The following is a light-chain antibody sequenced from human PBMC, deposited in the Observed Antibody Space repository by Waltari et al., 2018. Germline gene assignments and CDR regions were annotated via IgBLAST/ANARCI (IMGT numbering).Light chain of an antibody. Sequence: SSELTQDPAVSVALGQTVKITCQGDSLRSYYASWYQQKPGQAPVLVIYGKNKRPPGIPDRVSGSSSGNTASLTITGAQAEDEADYYCNSRDSSGNHLRVFGGGTKLTVL. CDR3: NSRDSSGNHLRV. J-gene: IGLJ2*01. CDR1: SLRSYY. CDR2: GKN. V-gene: IGLV3-19*01.